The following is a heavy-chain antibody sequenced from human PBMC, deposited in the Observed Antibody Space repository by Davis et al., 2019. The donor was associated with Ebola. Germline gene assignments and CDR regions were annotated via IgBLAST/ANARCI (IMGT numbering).Heavy chain of an antibody. CDR1: GLTFSSYA. Sequence: GGSLRLSCAASGLTFSSYAMHWVRQAPGKGLEWVAVISYDGSNKYYADSVKGRFTISRDNSKNTLYLQMNSLRAEDTAVYYCAREDRGYSYGYLGYYYYYGMDVWGQGTTVTVSS. J-gene: IGHJ6*02. CDR2: ISYDGSNK. CDR3: AREDRGYSYGYLGYYYYYGMDV. V-gene: IGHV3-30-3*01. D-gene: IGHD5-18*01.